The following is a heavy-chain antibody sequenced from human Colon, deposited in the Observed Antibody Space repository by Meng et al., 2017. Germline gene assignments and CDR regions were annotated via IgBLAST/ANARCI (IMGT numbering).Heavy chain of an antibody. CDR2: IHPSGSS. V-gene: IGHV4-34*01. CDR3: ARGVDWAKSGNF. CDR1: GGSFSNYY. J-gene: IGHJ4*02. Sequence: QVRLRQWGAGLLKPSETLSLTCAVYGGSFSNYYFAWIRQPPGKGLEWIGEIHPSGSSYYSPSLQSRVTITLDTSKNQFSLTLSSLTAADTAVYYCARGVDWAKSGNFWGQGTLVTVSS. D-gene: IGHD3-9*01.